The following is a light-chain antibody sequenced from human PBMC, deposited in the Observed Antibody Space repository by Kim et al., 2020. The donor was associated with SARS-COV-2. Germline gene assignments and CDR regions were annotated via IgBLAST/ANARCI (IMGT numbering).Light chain of an antibody. CDR3: QHYGSPPYT. J-gene: IGKJ2*01. Sequence: EIVLTQSPGTLSLSPGERATLPCRARQSVISNYLAWYQQKPGQAPRLLIYATSSRATGIPDRFSGSGSGTEFTLTISRLEPEDFAVYYCQHYGSPPYTFGQGTKLEI. CDR2: ATS. CDR1: QSVISNY. V-gene: IGKV3-20*01.